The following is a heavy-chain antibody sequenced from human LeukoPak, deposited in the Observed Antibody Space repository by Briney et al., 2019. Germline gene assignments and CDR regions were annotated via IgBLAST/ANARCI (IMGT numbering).Heavy chain of an antibody. Sequence: PGGSLRLSCAASGFTFSNYAMNWVRQAPGKGLEWVSTISGSGGSTYYADSVKGRFTISRDNSKNTLYLQMNSLRAEDTAVYYCAKDGLLLLSETYAFDIWGQGAMVTVSS. J-gene: IGHJ3*02. CDR2: ISGSGGST. CDR1: GFTFSNYA. CDR3: AKDGLLLLSETYAFDI. V-gene: IGHV3-23*01. D-gene: IGHD3-10*01.